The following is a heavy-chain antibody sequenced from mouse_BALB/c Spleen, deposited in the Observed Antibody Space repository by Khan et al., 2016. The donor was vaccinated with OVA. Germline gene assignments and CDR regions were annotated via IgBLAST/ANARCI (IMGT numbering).Heavy chain of an antibody. Sequence: QIQLVQSGPGLVQPSQSLSITCTVSGFSLTSYGVPWVRKSPGKGLEWLGVIWSGGSTAYNSAFISRLTISKDNSKSQVFFKMNSLQANDTAIYYCARTYFAYGNYGDYYTMDYWGQGTSVTVSS. D-gene: IGHD2-1*01. CDR1: GFSLTSYG. V-gene: IGHV2-2*02. CDR3: ARTYFAYGNYGDYYTMDY. CDR2: IWSGGST. J-gene: IGHJ4*01.